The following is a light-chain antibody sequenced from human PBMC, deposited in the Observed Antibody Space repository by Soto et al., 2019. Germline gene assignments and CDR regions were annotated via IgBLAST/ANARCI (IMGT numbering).Light chain of an antibody. CDR1: QSVSGN. J-gene: IGKJ1*01. V-gene: IGKV3-20*01. CDR3: QQCGSSPWT. CDR2: GAS. Sequence: EIVMTQSPATLSVSPGERATLSCRASQSVSGNLAWYQQKPGQAPRLVIYGASSRATGIPDRFSASGSGTDFTLTISRLEPEDFAVYYCQQCGSSPWTFGQGTKVDIK.